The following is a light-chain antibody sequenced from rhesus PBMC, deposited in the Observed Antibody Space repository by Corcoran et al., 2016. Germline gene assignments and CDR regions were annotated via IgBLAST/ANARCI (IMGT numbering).Light chain of an antibody. V-gene: IGKV3-42*01. CDR1: QSVSSS. J-gene: IGKJ4*01. CDR2: GES. Sequence: EIVMTQSPATLSLSPGERATLSCRASQSVSSSLAWYQQKPGQAPTLLIYGESSRATGIPDRFSGSGSGTEFTLTISSLEPEDVGVYYCQQDYSWPPTFGGGTKVELK. CDR3: QQDYSWPPT.